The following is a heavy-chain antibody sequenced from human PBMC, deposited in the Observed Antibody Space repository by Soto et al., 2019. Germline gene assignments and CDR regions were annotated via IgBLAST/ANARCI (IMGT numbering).Heavy chain of an antibody. Sequence: EVQLVESGGGLVKPGGSLRLSCAASGFTFSSYSMNWVRQAPGKGLEWVSSISSSSSYIYYADSVKGRFTISRDNAKNSLYLQMNSLRAEDMAVYYCARLTFYDSSGYYCYWGQGTLVTVSS. CDR3: ARLTFYDSSGYYCY. V-gene: IGHV3-21*01. CDR2: ISSSSSYI. CDR1: GFTFSSYS. D-gene: IGHD3-22*01. J-gene: IGHJ4*02.